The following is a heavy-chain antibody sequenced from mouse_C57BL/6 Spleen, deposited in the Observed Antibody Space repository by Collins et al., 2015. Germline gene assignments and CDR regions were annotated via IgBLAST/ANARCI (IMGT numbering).Heavy chain of an antibody. Sequence: QVQLQQSGAELARPGASVKLSCKASGYTFTSYWMQWVKQRPGQGLEWIGAIYPGDGDTRYTQKFKGKATLTADKSSSTAYMQLSSLASEDSAVYYCARGYDGSYGGFAYWGQGTLVTVS. CDR1: GYTFTSYW. J-gene: IGHJ3*01. CDR3: ARGYDGSYGGFAY. V-gene: IGHV1-87*01. D-gene: IGHD2-3*01. CDR2: IYPGDGDT.